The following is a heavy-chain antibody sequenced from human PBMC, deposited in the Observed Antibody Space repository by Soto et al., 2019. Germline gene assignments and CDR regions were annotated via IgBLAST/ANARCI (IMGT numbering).Heavy chain of an antibody. Sequence: QVQLVQSGAEVKKPGASVKVSCKASGYTFTSYGISWVRQAPGQGLEWMGWISAYNGNTNYAQKLQGRVTMTTDTSTSTAYMELRSLRSDDTPVYYCARWGWDGSSKRVYYYYGMDVWGQGTTVTVSS. J-gene: IGHJ6*02. V-gene: IGHV1-18*01. CDR2: ISAYNGNT. D-gene: IGHD1-26*01. CDR3: ARWGWDGSSKRVYYYYGMDV. CDR1: GYTFTSYG.